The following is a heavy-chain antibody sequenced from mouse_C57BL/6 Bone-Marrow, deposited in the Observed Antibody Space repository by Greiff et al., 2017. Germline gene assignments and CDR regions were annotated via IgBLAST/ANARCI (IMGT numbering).Heavy chain of an antibody. CDR1: GFNIKNTY. CDR3: APLTNVSFDV. J-gene: IGHJ2*01. CDR2: IDPANGNT. V-gene: IGHV14-3*01. D-gene: IGHD1-1*01. Sequence: EVKLVESVAELVRPGASVKLSCTASGFNIKNTYMHWVKQRPEPGLEWIGRIDPANGNTKYSAKFQGKATITAGTSSNTAYLQLSSLTSEDTAIYYCAPLTNVSFDVWGQGTTLTVSS.